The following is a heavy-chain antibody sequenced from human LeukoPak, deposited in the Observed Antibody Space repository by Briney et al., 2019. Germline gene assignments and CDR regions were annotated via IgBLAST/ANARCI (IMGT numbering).Heavy chain of an antibody. D-gene: IGHD4-17*01. Sequence: GGSLRLSCAASGFTFSSYGMHWVRQAPGKGLEWVAVIWYDGSNKYYADSVKGGFTISRDNSKNTLFLQMNSLRAEDTAVYYCARDPDDYGDYSYFDYWGQGTLVTVSS. CDR3: ARDPDDYGDYSYFDY. J-gene: IGHJ4*02. V-gene: IGHV3-33*01. CDR1: GFTFSSYG. CDR2: IWYDGSNK.